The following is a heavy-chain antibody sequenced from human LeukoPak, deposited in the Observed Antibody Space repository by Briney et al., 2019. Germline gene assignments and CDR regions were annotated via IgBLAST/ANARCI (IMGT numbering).Heavy chain of an antibody. D-gene: IGHD6-6*01. CDR3: AMYSSSAEIDY. CDR1: GFTFSSYA. J-gene: IGHJ4*02. Sequence: GGSLRLSCAASGFTFSSYAMSLVRQAPWKGLEWVSAISGSGGSTYYADSVKGRFTISRGNSKNTLYLQMNSLRAEDTAVYYCAMYSSSAEIDYWGQGTLVTVSS. CDR2: ISGSGGST. V-gene: IGHV3-23*01.